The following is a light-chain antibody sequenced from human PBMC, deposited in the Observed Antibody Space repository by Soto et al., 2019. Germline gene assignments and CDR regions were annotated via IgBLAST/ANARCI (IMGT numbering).Light chain of an antibody. CDR2: LAS. Sequence: DIQMTQSPSSLSASVGDRVTITCRASQTISNYLHWYQQSPGKAPNLLIYLASNLQSGVPSRFSGSGSATDFTLTISSLQPEDFATYYWQQSYSAPQTFGQGTKVEIK. V-gene: IGKV1-39*01. CDR3: QQSYSAPQT. J-gene: IGKJ1*01. CDR1: QTISNY.